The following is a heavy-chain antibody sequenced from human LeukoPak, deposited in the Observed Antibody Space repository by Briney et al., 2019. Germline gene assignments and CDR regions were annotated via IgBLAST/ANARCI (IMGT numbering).Heavy chain of an antibody. Sequence: ASVKVSCKASGYTFTGYYMHWVRQAPGQGLEWMGWINPNSGGTNYAQKFQGRVTMTRDTSISTAYMELSRLRSDDTAVYYCARDQNGDYNFDYWGQGTLVTVSS. J-gene: IGHJ4*02. D-gene: IGHD4-17*01. CDR3: ARDQNGDYNFDY. V-gene: IGHV1-2*02. CDR2: INPNSGGT. CDR1: GYTFTGYY.